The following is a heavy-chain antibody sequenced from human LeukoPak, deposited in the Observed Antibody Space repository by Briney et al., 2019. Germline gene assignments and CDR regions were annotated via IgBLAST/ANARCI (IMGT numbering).Heavy chain of an antibody. Sequence: ASVKVSCKASGYTFTGYYMNWVRQAPGQGLEWMGWINPNSGGTNYAQKFQGRVTMTRDTSISTAYMELSRPRSDDTAVYYCARGKVGATQPGSYWGQGTLVTVSS. J-gene: IGHJ4*02. CDR1: GYTFTGYY. CDR3: ARGKVGATQPGSY. CDR2: INPNSGGT. V-gene: IGHV1-2*02. D-gene: IGHD1-26*01.